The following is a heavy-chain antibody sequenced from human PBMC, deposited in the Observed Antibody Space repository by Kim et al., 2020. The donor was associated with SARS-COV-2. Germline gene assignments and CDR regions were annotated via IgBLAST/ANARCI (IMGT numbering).Heavy chain of an antibody. V-gene: IGHV4-34*01. CDR2: INHSGST. Sequence: SETLSLTCAVYGGSFSGYYWSWIRQPPGKGLEWIGEINHSGSTNYNPSLKSRVTISVDTSKNQFSLKLSSVTAADTAVYYCARGKFAKSSGYYIRSWGQGTMVTVSS. CDR1: GGSFSGYY. CDR3: ARGKFAKSSGYYIRS. J-gene: IGHJ3*01. D-gene: IGHD3-22*01.